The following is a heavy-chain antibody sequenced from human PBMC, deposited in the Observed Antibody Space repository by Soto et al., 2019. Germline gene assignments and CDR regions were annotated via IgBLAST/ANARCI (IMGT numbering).Heavy chain of an antibody. V-gene: IGHV3-9*01. D-gene: IGHD6-13*01. CDR2: ISWNSGSI. CDR3: AKGSSTWFNNWFDP. Sequence: EVQLVESGGGLVQPGRSLRLSCAASGFTFDDYAMHWVRQAPGKGLDWVSGISWNSGSIGYADSVKGRFTISRDNGKNSLYLQMNSLRAEDTAFYYCAKGSSTWFNNWFDPWGQGTRVTVSS. CDR1: GFTFDDYA. J-gene: IGHJ5*02.